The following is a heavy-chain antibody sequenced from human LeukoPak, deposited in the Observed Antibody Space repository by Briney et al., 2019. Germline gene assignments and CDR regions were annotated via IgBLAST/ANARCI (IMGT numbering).Heavy chain of an antibody. J-gene: IGHJ4*02. V-gene: IGHV3-23*01. CDR3: AKGLTGATDIFDY. CDR2: ISGSGGST. D-gene: IGHD1-26*01. Sequence: PGESLRLSCAASGFTFSSYAMSWVRQAPGKGLEWVSAISGSGGSTYYADSVKGRFTISIDNSKNTLYLQMNSLRAEDTAVYYCAKGLTGATDIFDYWGQGTLVTVSS. CDR1: GFTFSSYA.